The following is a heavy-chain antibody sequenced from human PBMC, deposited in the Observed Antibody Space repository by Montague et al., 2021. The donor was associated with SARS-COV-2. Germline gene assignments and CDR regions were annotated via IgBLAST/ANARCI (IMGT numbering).Heavy chain of an antibody. D-gene: IGHD6-19*01. CDR1: GGSIISYY. CDR2: IYSTGSS. Sequence: SETLSLTCAVHGGSIISYYWSWIRQYPGKRLEWIGYIYSTGSSDYNPSLESRVTMSIDMSKNQFSLNLTSVTAADTAVYYCARRGGWPYFDFWSQGTLVTVSS. J-gene: IGHJ4*02. CDR3: ARRGGWPYFDF. V-gene: IGHV4-59*08.